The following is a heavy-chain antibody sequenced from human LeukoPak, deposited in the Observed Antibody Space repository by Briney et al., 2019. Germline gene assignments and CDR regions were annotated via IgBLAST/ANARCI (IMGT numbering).Heavy chain of an antibody. J-gene: IGHJ5*02. CDR3: ARGGTYNDILSFDP. D-gene: IGHD3-9*01. V-gene: IGHV4-59*01. Sequence: SETLSLTCTVSGGSISYYYWTWIRQSPGKGLEWIGQIYYTGSTYYNPSLKRRVTISVDTSRDQFSLTLTSVTAADTAVYHCARGGTYNDILSFDPWGQGTLVTVSS. CDR1: GGSISYYY. CDR2: IYYTGST.